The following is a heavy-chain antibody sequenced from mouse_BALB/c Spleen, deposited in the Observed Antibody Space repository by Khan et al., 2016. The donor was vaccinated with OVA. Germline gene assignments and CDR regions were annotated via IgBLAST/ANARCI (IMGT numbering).Heavy chain of an antibody. CDR3: ARSIMAN. CDR1: GYSITSDYA. Sequence: EVKLEESGPGLVKPSQSLSLTCTVTGYSITSDYAWNWIRQFPGNKLEWMGYISHSGSTSYNPSLKSRISITRDTSKNQFFLQLNSVTTEDTATYYCARSIMANWGQGTTLTVSS. CDR2: ISHSGST. J-gene: IGHJ2*01. V-gene: IGHV3-2*02.